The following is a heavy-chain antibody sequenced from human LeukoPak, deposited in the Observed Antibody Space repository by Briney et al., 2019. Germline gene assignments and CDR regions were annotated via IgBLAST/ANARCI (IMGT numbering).Heavy chain of an antibody. CDR2: IYSGGST. CDR3: ARVASYGSGSYHGGGAFDI. CDR1: GFTVSSNY. Sequence: GGSLRLSCAASGFTVSSNYMSWVRQAPGKRLEWVSVIYSGGSTYYADSVKGRFTISRDNSKNTLYLQMNSLRAEDTAVYYCARVASYGSGSYHGGGAFDIWGQGTMVTVS. D-gene: IGHD3-10*01. V-gene: IGHV3-53*01. J-gene: IGHJ3*02.